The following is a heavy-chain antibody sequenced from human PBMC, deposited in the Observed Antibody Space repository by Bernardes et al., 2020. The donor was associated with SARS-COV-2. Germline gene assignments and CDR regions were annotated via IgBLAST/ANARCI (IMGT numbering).Heavy chain of an antibody. Sequence: ASVKVSCKASGYTFTLYYIHWVRQAPGQGLEWMGWINPKSGDTNYALKFQGGVTMTRDTSITTVYLEFTSLKSDDTAVYFCARSRSGSSFDYWGQGTLVAVSS. CDR3: ARSRSGSSFDY. V-gene: IGHV1-2*02. J-gene: IGHJ4*02. CDR2: INPKSGDT. CDR1: GYTFTLYY. D-gene: IGHD3-10*01.